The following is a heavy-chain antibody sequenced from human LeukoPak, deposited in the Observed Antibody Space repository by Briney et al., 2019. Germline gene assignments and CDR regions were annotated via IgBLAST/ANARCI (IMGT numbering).Heavy chain of an antibody. CDR2: IYYSGST. CDR3: ARGPPDSQWLVWYYLDY. CDR1: GGSLNNYY. V-gene: IGHV4-59*01. Sequence: SETLSLTCAVSGGSLNNYYWSWIRQPPRKGLEWIGDIYYSGSTNYNSALKGRVTISVDTSKNQFSLFLSSVTAADAAVYYCARGPPDSQWLVWYYLDYWGQGTLVTVSS. D-gene: IGHD6-19*01. J-gene: IGHJ4*02.